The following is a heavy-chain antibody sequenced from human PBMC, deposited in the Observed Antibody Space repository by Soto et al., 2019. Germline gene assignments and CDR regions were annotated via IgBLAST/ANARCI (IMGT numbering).Heavy chain of an antibody. CDR2: IIPIFGTA. CDR1: GGTFSSYA. Sequence: SVKVSCKASGGTFSSYAISWVRQAPGQGLEWMGGIIPIFGTANYAQKFQGRVTITADESTSTAYMELSSLRSEDTAVYYCASCFAYYYGLEKRGTDAFDIWGQGPMVTVSS. D-gene: IGHD3-10*01. CDR3: ASCFAYYYGLEKRGTDAFDI. V-gene: IGHV1-69*13. J-gene: IGHJ3*02.